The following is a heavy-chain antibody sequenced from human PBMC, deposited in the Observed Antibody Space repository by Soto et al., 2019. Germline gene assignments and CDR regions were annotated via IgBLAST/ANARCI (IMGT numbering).Heavy chain of an antibody. CDR1: GYSISSGYY. J-gene: IGHJ4*02. CDR2: VYHSGST. Sequence: PSETPSLTCGVSGYSISSGYYWGWIRQPPGKGLEWIGSVYHSGSTYYNPSLKSRVTISVDTSKNQFSLKLSSVTAADTAVFYCARAHILSEGYYFDYWGQGTLVTVS. V-gene: IGHV4-38-2*01. CDR3: ARAHILSEGYYFDY.